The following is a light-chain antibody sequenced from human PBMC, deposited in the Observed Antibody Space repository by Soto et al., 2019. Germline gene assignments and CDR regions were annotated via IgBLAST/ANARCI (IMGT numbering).Light chain of an antibody. CDR1: QSISIW. CDR2: KAS. V-gene: IGKV1-5*03. CDR3: QQYDSFLYT. Sequence: DIQMTQSPSTVSASIGDRVTITCRASQSISIWLAWYQQKPGKAPKLLIYKASNLESGVPSRFSGSGSGTEFTLTISSLQPDDFATYYCQQYDSFLYTFGQGTKVEI. J-gene: IGKJ2*01.